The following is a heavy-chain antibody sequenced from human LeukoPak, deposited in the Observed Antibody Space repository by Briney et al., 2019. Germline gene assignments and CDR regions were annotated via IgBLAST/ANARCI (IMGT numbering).Heavy chain of an antibody. CDR3: ARNGRVPAAMSFSYFYYMDV. CDR1: GFTVSSHY. Sequence: GGSLRLSCAASGFTVSSHYMSWVRQAPGKGLEWVSLIYSGGSTYYADSVKSRFTISRDNSKNTLYLQMNSLRAEDTAVYYCARNGRVPAAMSFSYFYYMDVWGKGTTVTVSS. CDR2: IYSGGST. V-gene: IGHV3-53*01. J-gene: IGHJ6*03. D-gene: IGHD2-2*01.